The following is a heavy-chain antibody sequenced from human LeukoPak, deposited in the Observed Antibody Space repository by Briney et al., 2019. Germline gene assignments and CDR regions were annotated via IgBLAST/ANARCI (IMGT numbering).Heavy chain of an antibody. J-gene: IGHJ4*02. CDR2: ISYDGSNK. Sequence: GGSLRLSCAASGFTFSSYAMHWVRQAPGKGLEWVAVISYDGSNKYYADSVKGRFTISRDNSKNTLYLQMNSLRAEDTAVYYCARAYYDFWSGYSYYFDYWAREPWSPSPQ. CDR1: GFTFSSYA. CDR3: ARAYYDFWSGYSYYFDY. V-gene: IGHV3-30-3*01. D-gene: IGHD3-3*01.